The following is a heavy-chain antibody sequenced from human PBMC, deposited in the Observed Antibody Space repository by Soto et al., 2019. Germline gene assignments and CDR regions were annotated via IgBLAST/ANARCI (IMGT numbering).Heavy chain of an antibody. CDR3: ARERGSGYDRTYYFDY. D-gene: IGHD5-12*01. J-gene: IGHJ4*02. Sequence: SETLSLTCAVSGGSISSGGYSWSWIRQPPGKGLEWIGYIYHSGSTYYNPSLKSRATISVDRSKNQYPLKLSSGTAADTSVYYCARERGSGYDRTYYFDYWGQGTLVTVSS. V-gene: IGHV4-30-2*01. CDR1: GGSISSGGYS. CDR2: IYHSGST.